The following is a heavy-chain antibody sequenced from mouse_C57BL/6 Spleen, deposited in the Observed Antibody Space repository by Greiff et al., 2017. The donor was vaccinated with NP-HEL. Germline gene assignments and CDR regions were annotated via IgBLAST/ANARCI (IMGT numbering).Heavy chain of an antibody. Sequence: EVHLVESGEGLVKPGGSLKLSCAASGFTFSSYAMSWVRQTPEKRLEWVAYISSGGDYIYYADTVKGRFTISRDNARNTLYLQTSSLTSEDTAMYYSTSGLYYFDYWRQGTTLTVSS. CDR3: TSGLYYFDY. CDR1: GFTFSSYA. J-gene: IGHJ2*01. CDR2: ISSGGDYI. V-gene: IGHV5-9-1*02. D-gene: IGHD3-3*01.